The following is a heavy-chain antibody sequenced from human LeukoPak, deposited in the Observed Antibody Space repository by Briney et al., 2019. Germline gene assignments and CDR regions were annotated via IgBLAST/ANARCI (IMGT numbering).Heavy chain of an antibody. CDR3: ASSSIAVAGTLNRSDY. D-gene: IGHD6-19*01. CDR2: IYYSGST. J-gene: IGHJ4*02. CDR1: GGSISSYY. Sequence: PSETLSLTCTASGGSISSYYWSWIRQPPGKGLEWIGYIYYSGSTNYNPSLKSRVTISVDTSKNQFSLKLSSVTAADTAVYYCASSSIAVAGTLNRSDYWGQGTLVTVSS. V-gene: IGHV4-59*01.